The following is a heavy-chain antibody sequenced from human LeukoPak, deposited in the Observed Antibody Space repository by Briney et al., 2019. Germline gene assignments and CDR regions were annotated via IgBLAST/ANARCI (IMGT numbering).Heavy chain of an antibody. D-gene: IGHD3-10*01. J-gene: IGHJ4*02. CDR1: GRSFSGYY. Sequence: SETLSLTCAVYGRSFSGYYWSWIRQPPGKGLEWIGEINHSGSTNYNPSLKSRVTISVDTSKNQFSLKLSSVTAADTAVYYCARGSAMVRGVDYWGQGTLVTVSS. CDR2: INHSGST. CDR3: ARGSAMVRGVDY. V-gene: IGHV4-34*01.